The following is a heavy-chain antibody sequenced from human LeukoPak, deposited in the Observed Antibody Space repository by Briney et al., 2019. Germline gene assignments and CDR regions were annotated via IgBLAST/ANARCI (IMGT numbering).Heavy chain of an antibody. CDR2: INHSGST. CDR1: GGSLSGYY. Sequence: SETLSLTCAVYGGSLSGYYWSWIRQPPGKGLEWIGEINHSGSTNYNPSLKSRVTISVDTSKNQFSLKLSSVTAADTAVYYCARGEGRITMVRGPAGDWLDPWGQGTLVTVSS. D-gene: IGHD3-10*01. V-gene: IGHV4-34*01. CDR3: ARGEGRITMVRGPAGDWLDP. J-gene: IGHJ5*02.